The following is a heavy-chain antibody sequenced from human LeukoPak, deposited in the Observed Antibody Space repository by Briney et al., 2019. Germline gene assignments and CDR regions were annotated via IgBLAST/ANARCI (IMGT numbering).Heavy chain of an antibody. V-gene: IGHV4-59*08. CDR1: GGSISSYY. CDR3: ARHILSSRYYGSGSSDAFDI. D-gene: IGHD3-10*01. Sequence: SETLSLTRTVSGGSISSYYWSWIRQPPGKGLEWIGYIYYSGSTNYNPSLKSRVTISVDTSKNQFSLKLSSVTAADTAVYYCARHILSSRYYGSGSSDAFDIWGQGTMVTVSS. CDR2: IYYSGST. J-gene: IGHJ3*02.